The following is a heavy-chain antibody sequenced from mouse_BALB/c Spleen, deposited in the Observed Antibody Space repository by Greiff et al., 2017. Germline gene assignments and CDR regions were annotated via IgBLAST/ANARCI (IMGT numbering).Heavy chain of an antibody. Sequence: DVHLVESGGGLVQPGGSRKLSCAASGFTFSSFGMHWVRQAPEKGLEWVAYISSGSSTIYYADTVKGRFTISRDNPKNTLFLQMTSLRSEDTAMYYCARAGWLLRAGAMDYWGQGTSVTVSS. V-gene: IGHV5-17*02. D-gene: IGHD2-3*01. CDR3: ARAGWLLRAGAMDY. CDR1: GFTFSSFG. J-gene: IGHJ4*01. CDR2: ISSGSSTI.